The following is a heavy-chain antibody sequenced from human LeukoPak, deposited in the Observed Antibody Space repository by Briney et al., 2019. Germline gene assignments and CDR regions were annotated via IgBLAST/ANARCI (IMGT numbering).Heavy chain of an antibody. J-gene: IGHJ4*02. CDR2: ISYDGSNE. CDR1: GFTFSDHY. CDR3: ARGITGITATGSE. Sequence: GGSLRLSCAASGFTFSDHYMDWVRQAPGKGLEWVAIISYDGSNEYYADSVKGRFTISRDNSKNTLYLQMNSLRAADTAVYYCARGITGITATGSEWGQGTLVTVSS. V-gene: IGHV3-30*03. D-gene: IGHD6-13*01.